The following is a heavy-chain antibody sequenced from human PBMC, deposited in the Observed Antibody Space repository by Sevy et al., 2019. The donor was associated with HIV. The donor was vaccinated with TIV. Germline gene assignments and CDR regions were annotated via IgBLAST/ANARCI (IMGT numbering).Heavy chain of an antibody. D-gene: IGHD2-21*02. CDR1: GFTFSSYA. J-gene: IGHJ4*02. CDR3: ARVGVTKCTDDCYHRFDY. CDR2: ISYDGRKK. Sequence: GGSLRLSCAASGFTFSSYALLWVRQAPGKGLEWVSLISYDGRKKYYSDSIKSRFAISRDESRTTLFQQINSLKSEDPAINYCARVGVTKCTDDCYHRFDYWGRGTLVTVSS. V-gene: IGHV3-30*09.